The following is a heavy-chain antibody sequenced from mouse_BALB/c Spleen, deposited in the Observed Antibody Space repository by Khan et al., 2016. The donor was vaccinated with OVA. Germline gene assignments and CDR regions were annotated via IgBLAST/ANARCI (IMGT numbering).Heavy chain of an antibody. CDR1: GYNFTSYW. J-gene: IGHJ2*01. Sequence: QVQLQQPGAELVKPGTSVKLSCKASGYNFTSYWINWVKLRPGQGLAWIGNISPGSGSTNYNEQFKSKATLTVDTSSSTADMQLSSLASEDSALSDGARSGYWGLGDFDYWGQATTLTVSS. D-gene: IGHD1-2*01. CDR3: ARSGYWGLGDFDY. CDR2: ISPGSGST. V-gene: IGHV1-55*01.